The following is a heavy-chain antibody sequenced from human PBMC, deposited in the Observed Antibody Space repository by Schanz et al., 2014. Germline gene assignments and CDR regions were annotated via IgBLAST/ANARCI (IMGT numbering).Heavy chain of an antibody. CDR2: INPSSGTS. D-gene: IGHD2-2*01. CDR1: GYTFTTYY. Sequence: QVQPVQSGAEAKKPAVSVKVSCKASGYTFTTYYIHWVRQAPGQGLEWMGKINPSSGTSRIAQNVQGRVTVTRDTSTSTMNMQMSNLRTEDTAVYYCAREGVGESTSLDSWGQGTLVTVSS. V-gene: IGHV1-46*01. CDR3: AREGVGESTSLDS. J-gene: IGHJ4*02.